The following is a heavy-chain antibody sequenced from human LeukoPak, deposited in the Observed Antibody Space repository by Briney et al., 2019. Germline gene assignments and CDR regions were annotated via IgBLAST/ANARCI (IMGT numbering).Heavy chain of an antibody. CDR1: GYTFTSYY. V-gene: IGHV1-46*01. J-gene: IGHJ3*02. CDR2: INPSGGST. CDR3: ASWGPGEGSCYSCAFDI. Sequence: GASVKVSCKASGYTFTSYYMHWVRQAPGQGLEWMGIINPSGGSTSYAQKFQGRVTMTRDMSTSTVYMELSSLRSEDTAVYYCASWGPGEGSCYSCAFDIWGQGTMVTVSS. D-gene: IGHD2-15*01.